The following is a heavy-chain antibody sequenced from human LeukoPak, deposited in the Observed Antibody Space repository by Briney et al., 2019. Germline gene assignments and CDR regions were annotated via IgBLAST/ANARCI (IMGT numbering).Heavy chain of an antibody. J-gene: IGHJ5*02. CDR1: GFSFSGYS. V-gene: IGHV3-21*01. CDR2: ISSGTSYI. Sequence: GGSLRLSCASSGFSFSGYSMNWVRQAPGKGLEWVSSISSGTSYIYYADSVKGRFTISRDNARNSLFLQMNSLIPEDTAVYFCARSIEVAGTSWFDPWAQGTLVTVSS. D-gene: IGHD6-19*01. CDR3: ARSIEVAGTSWFDP.